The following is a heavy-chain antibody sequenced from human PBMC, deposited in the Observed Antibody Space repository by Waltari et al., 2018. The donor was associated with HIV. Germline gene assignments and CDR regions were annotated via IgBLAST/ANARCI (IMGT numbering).Heavy chain of an antibody. J-gene: IGHJ4*02. Sequence: QVQLVQSGAAVKKPGASVKVSCKASGYTFTGYYMHWVRQDTGQGLEWMGWINPNSGGTNYAQKFQGRVTMTRDTSISTAYMELSRLRSDDTAVYYCARVGYYYDSSGYYSYFDYWGQGTLVTVSS. CDR2: INPNSGGT. CDR1: GYTFTGYY. V-gene: IGHV1-2*02. D-gene: IGHD3-22*01. CDR3: ARVGYYYDSSGYYSYFDY.